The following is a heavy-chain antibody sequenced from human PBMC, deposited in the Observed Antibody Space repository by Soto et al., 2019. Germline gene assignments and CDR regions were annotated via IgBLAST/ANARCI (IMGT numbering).Heavy chain of an antibody. J-gene: IGHJ5*01. CDR1: GGSFSGHS. Sequence: QVQLQQWGAGLLKPSETLSLTCAVYGGSFSGHSWTWIRQSPGKGLEWIGDINHSGRVNYSPSLKSRVTISLDTAKNQFSLALSAVWAADTAMYYCSTRVYDTNGYYRFDPWGQGTLVTVSS. V-gene: IGHV4-34*01. D-gene: IGHD3-22*01. CDR2: INHSGRV. CDR3: STRVYDTNGYYRFDP.